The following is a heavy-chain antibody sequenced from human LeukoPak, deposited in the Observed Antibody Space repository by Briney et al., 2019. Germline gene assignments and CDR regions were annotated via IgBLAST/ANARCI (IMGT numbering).Heavy chain of an antibody. V-gene: IGHV3-30*02. CDR1: GFTFSSYG. CDR2: IRYDGSNK. CDR3: AHAFSRMRFFDY. J-gene: IGHJ4*02. D-gene: IGHD1-14*01. Sequence: GGSLRLSCAASGFTFSSYGMHWVRQAPGKGLEWVAFIRYDGSNKYYADSVKGRFTISRDNSKNTLYLRMNSLRAEDTAVYYCAHAFSRMRFFDYWGQGTLVTVSS.